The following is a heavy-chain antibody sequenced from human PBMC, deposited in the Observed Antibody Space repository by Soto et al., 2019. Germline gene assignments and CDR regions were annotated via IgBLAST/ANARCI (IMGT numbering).Heavy chain of an antibody. D-gene: IGHD3-10*01. V-gene: IGHV4-39*01. J-gene: IGHJ3*02. CDR2: IYYSGST. Sequence: SETLSLTCTVSGGSISSSSYYWGWFGQPPGKGLEWIGSIYYSGSTYYNPSLKSRVTISVDTSKNQFSLKLSSVTAADTAVYYCAKGGSGSYSNAFDIWGQGTMVT. CDR1: GGSISSSSYY. CDR3: AKGGSGSYSNAFDI.